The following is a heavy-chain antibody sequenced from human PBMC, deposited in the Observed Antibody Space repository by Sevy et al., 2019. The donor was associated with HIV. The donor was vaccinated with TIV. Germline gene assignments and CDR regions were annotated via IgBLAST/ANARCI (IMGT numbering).Heavy chain of an antibody. Sequence: GESLKISCAASGFTFSSYSMNWVRQAPGKGLEWVSYISSSSSTIYYADSVKGRFTISRDNAKNSLYLQMNSLRDEDTAVYYCARGAAHSSSWYMDWFDPWGQGTLVTVSS. D-gene: IGHD6-13*01. CDR2: ISSSSSTI. CDR3: ARGAAHSSSWYMDWFDP. CDR1: GFTFSSYS. V-gene: IGHV3-48*02. J-gene: IGHJ5*02.